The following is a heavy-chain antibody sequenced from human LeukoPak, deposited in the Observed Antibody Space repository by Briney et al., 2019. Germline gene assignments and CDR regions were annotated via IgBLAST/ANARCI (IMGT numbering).Heavy chain of an antibody. D-gene: IGHD5-18*01. CDR3: ARDVDTAMVKSFDY. Sequence: AASVKVSCTASGYTFTSYGISWVRQAPGQGLEWMGWISAYNGNTNYAQKLQGRVTMTTDTSTSTAYMELRSLRSDDTAVYYCARDVDTAMVKSFDYWGQGTLVTVSS. J-gene: IGHJ4*02. CDR1: GYTFTSYG. V-gene: IGHV1-18*01. CDR2: ISAYNGNT.